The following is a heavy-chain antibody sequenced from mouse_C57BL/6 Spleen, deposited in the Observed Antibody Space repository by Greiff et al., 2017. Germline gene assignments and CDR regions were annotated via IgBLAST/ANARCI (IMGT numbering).Heavy chain of an antibody. Sequence: VQGVESGPGLVQPSQSLSITCTVSGFSLTSYGVHWVRQSPGKGLEWLGVIWSGGSTDYNAAFISRLSISKDNSKSQVFFKMNSLQADDTAIYYCARNYGSSLYAMDYWGQGTSVTVSS. CDR2: IWSGGST. D-gene: IGHD1-1*01. J-gene: IGHJ4*01. CDR1: GFSLTSYG. CDR3: ARNYGSSLYAMDY. V-gene: IGHV2-2*01.